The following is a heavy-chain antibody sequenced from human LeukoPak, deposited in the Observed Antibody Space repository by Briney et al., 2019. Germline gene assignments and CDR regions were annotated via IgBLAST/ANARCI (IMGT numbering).Heavy chain of an antibody. D-gene: IGHD2-2*01. V-gene: IGHV1-2*06. Sequence: ASVKVSCKASGYTSTGYYIHWVRQAPGQGLEWMGRINPNSGGTNYAQKFQGRVTMTRDTSISTAYMELSRLRSDDTAVYFCARDLGSTRGYWGQGTLVTVSS. J-gene: IGHJ4*02. CDR2: INPNSGGT. CDR3: ARDLGSTRGY. CDR1: GYTSTGYY.